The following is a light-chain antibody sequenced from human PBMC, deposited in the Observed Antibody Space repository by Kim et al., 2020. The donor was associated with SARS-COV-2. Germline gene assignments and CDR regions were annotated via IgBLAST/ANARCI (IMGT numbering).Light chain of an antibody. CDR2: AAS. CDR3: QKYDTAPWT. J-gene: IGKJ1*01. CDR1: QGISNY. Sequence: DIQMTQSPSSLSASVGDGVTITCRASQGISNYLAWYQQKPGGAPKLLIYAASTLQFGVSTRFSGSGSGTEFTLTISDLQPEDVATYYCQKYDTAPWTFGHGTKVDIK. V-gene: IGKV1-27*01.